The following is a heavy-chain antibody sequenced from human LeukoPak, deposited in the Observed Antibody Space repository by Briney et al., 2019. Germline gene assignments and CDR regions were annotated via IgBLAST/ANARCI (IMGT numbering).Heavy chain of an antibody. V-gene: IGHV3-23*01. J-gene: IGHJ4*02. CDR3: AKDQNTVATAPFDY. CDR2: INSAGST. CDR1: GFIFSSYA. Sequence: GGSLRLSCAASGFIFSSYAMSWVRQAPGKGLEWVSAINSAGSTYYGDSVRGRFTIPRDNSKNVLHLQMNSLRAEDTALYYCAKDQNTVATAPFDYWGLGTLVTVSS. D-gene: IGHD4-17*01.